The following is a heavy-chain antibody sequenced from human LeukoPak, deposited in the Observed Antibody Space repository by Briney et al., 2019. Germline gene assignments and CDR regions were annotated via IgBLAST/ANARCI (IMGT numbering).Heavy chain of an antibody. CDR2: IKSKTDGGTT. Sequence: GGSLRLSCAASGFTFSNAWMSWVRQAPGKGLEWVGCIKSKTDGGTTDYAAPVKGRFTISRDDSKNTLYLQMNSLKTEDTAVYYCTTDSMGDVAEYFQHWGQGTLVTVSS. V-gene: IGHV3-15*01. D-gene: IGHD2-21*02. J-gene: IGHJ1*01. CDR1: GFTFSNAW. CDR3: TTDSMGDVAEYFQH.